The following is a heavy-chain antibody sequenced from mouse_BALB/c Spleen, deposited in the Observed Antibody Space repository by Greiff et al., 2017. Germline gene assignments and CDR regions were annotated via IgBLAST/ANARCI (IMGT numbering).Heavy chain of an antibody. D-gene: IGHD2-2*01. J-gene: IGHJ2*01. CDR3: ARSNGYGEDYFDD. Sequence: EVQLQQSGAELVKPGASVKLSCTASGFNIKDTYMHWVKQRPEQGLEWIGRIDPANGNTKYDPKFQGKATITADTSSNTAYLQLSSLTSEDTAVYYCARSNGYGEDYFDDWGQGTTLTVSS. V-gene: IGHV14-3*02. CDR2: IDPANGNT. CDR1: GFNIKDTY.